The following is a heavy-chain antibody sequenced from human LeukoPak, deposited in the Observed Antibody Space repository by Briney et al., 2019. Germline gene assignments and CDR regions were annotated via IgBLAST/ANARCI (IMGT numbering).Heavy chain of an antibody. Sequence: PGGSLRLSCAASGFTFSTYEMNWVRRAPGKGLEWVAYISANGASIYYAASVSGRFTISRDNSQNSLYLQLNSLRAEDTAVYYCARDGGVRWNDHWGQGTLVTVSS. J-gene: IGHJ4*02. CDR3: ARDGGVRWNDH. CDR2: ISANGASI. CDR1: GFTFSTYE. D-gene: IGHD3-3*01. V-gene: IGHV3-48*03.